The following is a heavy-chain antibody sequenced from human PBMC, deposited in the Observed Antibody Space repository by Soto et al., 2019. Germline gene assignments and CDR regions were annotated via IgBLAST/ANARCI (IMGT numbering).Heavy chain of an antibody. Sequence: QLQLQESGPGLVKPSETLSLTCTVSGGSISSSSYYWGWIRQPPGTGLEWIGCIYYSGSTYYNPSLKSRVTISGDTSKNQFSLKLSSVTAADTALYYCARLGWREHYDILTRYYRPGWFDPWGQGTLVTVSS. CDR2: IYYSGST. CDR1: GGSISSSSYY. D-gene: IGHD3-9*01. J-gene: IGHJ5*02. CDR3: ARLGWREHYDILTRYYRPGWFDP. V-gene: IGHV4-39*01.